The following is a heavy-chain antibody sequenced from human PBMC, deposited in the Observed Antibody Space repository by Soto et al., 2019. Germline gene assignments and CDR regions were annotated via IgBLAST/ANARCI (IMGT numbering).Heavy chain of an antibody. D-gene: IGHD6-6*01. CDR2: SKSKTDGGTT. J-gene: IGHJ4*02. V-gene: IGHV3-15*01. Sequence: GPLRLTCSASVFTVSNAWMSWVRQAPGKGPGWVGRSKSKTDGGTTDYAAPVKGRFTISRDDSKNTLYLQMNSLKTEDTAVYYCTTVLYPEYSSSSNYWGQGTLVTVSS. CDR1: VFTVSNAW. CDR3: TTVLYPEYSSSSNY.